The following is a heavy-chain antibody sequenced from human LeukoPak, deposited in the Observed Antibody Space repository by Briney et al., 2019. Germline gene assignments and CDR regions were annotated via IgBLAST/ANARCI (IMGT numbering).Heavy chain of an antibody. Sequence: QPGGSLRLSCTASGFTFDDYAMHWVRQAPGKGLDWVSGISWNSGDIVYADSVKGRFTISRDNAMNSLYLQMNSLTTEDTALYYCAKDNYDILTGTAWGYFDLWGRGTLVTVSS. CDR2: ISWNSGDI. V-gene: IGHV3-9*01. CDR3: AKDNYDILTGTAWGYFDL. J-gene: IGHJ2*01. D-gene: IGHD3-9*01. CDR1: GFTFDDYA.